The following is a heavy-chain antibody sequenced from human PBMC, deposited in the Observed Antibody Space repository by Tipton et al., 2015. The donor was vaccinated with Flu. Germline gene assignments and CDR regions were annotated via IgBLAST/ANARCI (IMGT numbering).Heavy chain of an antibody. J-gene: IGHJ5*02. CDR2: IYQTGT. V-gene: IGHV4-38-2*01. Sequence: GLVKPSETLSLTCSVSGDSIGSGHYWGWIRQPPGKGLEWIGNIYQTGTYYNPSLRSRVTISVDRSKNQFSLRLTSVTAADTAVYFCARRDYSNYVSDPKSWFDPWGRGIVVTVFS. CDR3: ARRDYSNYVSDPKSWFDP. CDR1: GDSIGSGHY. D-gene: IGHD4-11*01.